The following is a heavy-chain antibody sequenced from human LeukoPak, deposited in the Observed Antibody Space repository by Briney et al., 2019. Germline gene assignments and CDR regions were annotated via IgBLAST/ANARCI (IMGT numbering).Heavy chain of an antibody. V-gene: IGHV3-30*01. D-gene: IGHD5-18*01. CDR2: ITSVGSNK. CDR3: ARGGRWIQLWIDY. J-gene: IGHJ4*02. CDR1: GFTFSSYA. Sequence: GRSLRLSCAASGFTFSSYAMNWVRQAPGKGLEWVAVITSVGSNKNYADSFQGGFTISRDNSKNTLYLQMNSLRAEDTAVYYCARGGRWIQLWIDYWGQGTLVTVSS.